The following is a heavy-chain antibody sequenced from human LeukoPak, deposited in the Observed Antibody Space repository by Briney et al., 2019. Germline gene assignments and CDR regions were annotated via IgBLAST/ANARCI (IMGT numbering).Heavy chain of an antibody. Sequence: GASVKVSCKVSGYTLTKLSMHWVRQAPGKGLEWMGGFDPEDGETIYAQKFQGRVTMTEDTSTDTAYMELSSLRSEDTAVYYCATVTGYYNWFDPWGQGTLVTVSS. CDR3: ATVTGYYNWFDP. CDR1: GYTLTKLS. CDR2: FDPEDGET. J-gene: IGHJ5*02. D-gene: IGHD3-9*01. V-gene: IGHV1-24*01.